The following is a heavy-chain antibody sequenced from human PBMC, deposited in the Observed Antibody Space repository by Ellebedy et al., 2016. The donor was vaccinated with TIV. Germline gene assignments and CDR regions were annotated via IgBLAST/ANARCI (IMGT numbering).Heavy chain of an antibody. CDR3: ATDFGSVKAID. D-gene: IGHD2-21*01. CDR2: FDREDGET. Sequence: AASVKVSCKISGYALIELSLHWVRQSPGKGLEWMGGFDREDGETVYAQKFQGRLTMTEDTSTDTAYMELSSLRSEDTAVYYCATDFGSVKAIDWGPGTLVTVSS. V-gene: IGHV1-24*01. CDR1: GYALIELS. J-gene: IGHJ4*02.